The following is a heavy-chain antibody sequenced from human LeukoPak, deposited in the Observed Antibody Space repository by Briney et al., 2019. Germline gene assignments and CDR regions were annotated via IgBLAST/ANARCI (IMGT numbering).Heavy chain of an antibody. D-gene: IGHD3-22*01. Sequence: GGSLRLSCAASGFTFSSYSMNWVRQAPGKGLEWVSSISSSSSYIYYADSVKGRFTVSRDNAKNSLYLQMNSLRAEDTAVYYCARDAPYYYGSSGYYIDYWGQGTLVTVSS. CDR3: ARDAPYYYGSSGYYIDY. CDR2: ISSSSSYI. CDR1: GFTFSSYS. V-gene: IGHV3-21*01. J-gene: IGHJ4*02.